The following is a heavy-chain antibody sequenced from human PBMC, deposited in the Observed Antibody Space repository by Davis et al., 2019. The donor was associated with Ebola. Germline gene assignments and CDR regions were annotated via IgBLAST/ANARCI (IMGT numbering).Heavy chain of an antibody. D-gene: IGHD2-15*01. V-gene: IGHV4-34*01. CDR3: ARALGYCRFDP. Sequence: SETLSLTCAVYGGSFSGYYWSWIRQPPGKGLEWFCEINHGGSTNYNPSLKSRVTISVDTSKNQFSLKLSSVTAADTAVYYCARALGYCRFDPWGQGTLVTVSS. CDR1: GGSFSGYY. CDR2: INHGGST. J-gene: IGHJ5*02.